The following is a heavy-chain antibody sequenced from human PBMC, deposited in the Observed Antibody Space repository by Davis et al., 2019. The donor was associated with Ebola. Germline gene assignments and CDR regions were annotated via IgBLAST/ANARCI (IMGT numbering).Heavy chain of an antibody. Sequence: GESLKISCKASRYSFSTYWIGWVRQMPGKGLEWMGIIYPGDSDTRYSPSFQAQVTISADKSISTAYLQWSSLKASDSAMYYCARQAVGPSIDYWGQGTQVTVSS. D-gene: IGHD2-15*01. J-gene: IGHJ4*02. CDR1: RYSFSTYW. V-gene: IGHV5-51*01. CDR3: ARQAVGPSIDY. CDR2: IYPGDSDT.